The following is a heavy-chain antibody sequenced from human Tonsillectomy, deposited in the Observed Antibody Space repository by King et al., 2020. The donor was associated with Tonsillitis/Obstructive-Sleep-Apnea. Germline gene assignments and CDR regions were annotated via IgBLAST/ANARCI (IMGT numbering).Heavy chain of an antibody. D-gene: IGHD3-3*01. Sequence: QLVQCGSELKKPGASVKVSCQASGYTFSSFAMNWVRQAPGQGLEWMGWINTNTGNPTYAQGFTGRFVFSLDTSISTAYLQISSLKAEDTAVYYCARGAGDFWSGPINWFDPWGQGTLVTVSS. CDR3: ARGAGDFWSGPINWFDP. CDR2: INTNTGNP. V-gene: IGHV7-4-1*02. J-gene: IGHJ5*02. CDR1: GYTFSSFA.